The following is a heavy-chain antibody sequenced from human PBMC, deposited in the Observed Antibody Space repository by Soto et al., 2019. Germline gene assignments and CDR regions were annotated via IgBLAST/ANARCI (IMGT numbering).Heavy chain of an antibody. CDR1: GRSISSSSYY. Sequence: PSETLSLTCTVSGRSISSSSYYWGWIRQPPGKGLEWIGCIYYSGSTYYNPSLKSRVTISVDTSKNQFSLKLSSVTAADTAVYYCARHLRWGLSEAGNGAWGQGTMVT. CDR3: ARHLRWGLSEAGNGA. D-gene: IGHD1-26*01. CDR2: IYYSGST. V-gene: IGHV4-39*01. J-gene: IGHJ3*01.